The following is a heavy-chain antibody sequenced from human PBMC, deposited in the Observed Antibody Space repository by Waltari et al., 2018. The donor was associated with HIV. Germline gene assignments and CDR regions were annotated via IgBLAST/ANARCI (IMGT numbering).Heavy chain of an antibody. D-gene: IGHD3-3*01. CDR1: GFTFNTFS. CDR3: ASEDFWSGPHN. J-gene: IGHJ4*02. Sequence: EVQLVESGGGLVKPGGSLRLSCVVSGFTFNTFSMKWVRQAPGEGLECVSSISSTRSFIYYANSVKGRFTISRDNGKNSLYLQINNLRVEDTAVYYCASEDFWSGPHNWGQGTLVTVSS. CDR2: ISSTRSFI. V-gene: IGHV3-21*01.